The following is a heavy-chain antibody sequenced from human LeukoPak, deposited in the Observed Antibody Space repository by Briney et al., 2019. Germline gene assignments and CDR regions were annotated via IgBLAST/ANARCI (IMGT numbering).Heavy chain of an antibody. CDR3: AKDHTRVRGVMGWFDP. CDR1: GFTFSTYR. D-gene: IGHD3-10*01. Sequence: AGGSLRLSCAASGFTFSTYRMSWVRQAPGKGLEWVSAISGSGGSTYYADSVKGRFTISRDNSKNTLYLQMNSLRAEDTAVYYCAKDHTRVRGVMGWFDPWGQGTLVTVSS. CDR2: ISGSGGST. J-gene: IGHJ5*02. V-gene: IGHV3-23*01.